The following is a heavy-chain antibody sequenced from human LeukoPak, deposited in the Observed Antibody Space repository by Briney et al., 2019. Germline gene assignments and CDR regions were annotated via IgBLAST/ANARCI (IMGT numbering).Heavy chain of an antibody. Sequence: PGGSLRLSCVASGFIFTSYAMTWVRQAPGKGLEWVSGISGSGGCTYYVDSVKGRFTISRDNSKNTLYLQMNSLRDEDTAVYYCVQWSGGYSYRFDYWGQGTLVTVSS. CDR3: VQWSGGYSYRFDY. V-gene: IGHV3-23*01. J-gene: IGHJ4*02. D-gene: IGHD5-18*01. CDR1: GFIFTSYA. CDR2: ISGSGGCT.